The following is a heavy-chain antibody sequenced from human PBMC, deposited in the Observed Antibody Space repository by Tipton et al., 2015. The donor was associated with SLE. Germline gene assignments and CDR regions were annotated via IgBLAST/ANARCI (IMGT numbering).Heavy chain of an antibody. J-gene: IGHJ4*02. CDR1: GASLRSDTYL. D-gene: IGHD6-19*01. CDR2: IYHSGTT. CDR3: ASELLRDYFSAWGPDY. Sequence: GLVKPSETLSLTCTVSGASLRSDTYLWGWVRQPPGKGLEWIGYIYHSGTTYYNPSLKSRVTLSVDKSKNQFSLNLRSVTVADTAVYYCASELLRDYFSAWGPDYWGQGTLVTVSA. V-gene: IGHV4-39*07.